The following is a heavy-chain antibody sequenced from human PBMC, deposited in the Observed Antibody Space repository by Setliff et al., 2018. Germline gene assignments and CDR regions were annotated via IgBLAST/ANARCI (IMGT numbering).Heavy chain of an antibody. J-gene: IGHJ4*01. CDR3: ARDFELLDNYDVRGVFFDY. Sequence: SETLSLTCTVSGGSIGSTTYYWGWIRQPPGKGLEWIGSISYSGSTYYNPSLESRVTISVDTSKNQFSLRLRSVTAADTAVYFCARDFELLDNYDVRGVFFDYWGPGTLVTVSS. CDR2: ISYSGST. CDR1: GGSIGSTTYY. V-gene: IGHV4-39*07. D-gene: IGHD3-22*01.